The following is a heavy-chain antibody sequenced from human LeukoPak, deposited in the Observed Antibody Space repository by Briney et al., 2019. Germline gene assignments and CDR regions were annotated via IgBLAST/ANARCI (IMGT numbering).Heavy chain of an antibody. V-gene: IGHV4-39*01. D-gene: IGHD3-16*02. CDR1: GGSISSSSYY. CDR3: ASEENDYVWGSYRYPN. J-gene: IGHJ4*02. CDR2: IYYSGST. Sequence: SETLSLTCTVSGGSISSSSYYWGWIRQPPGKGLEWIGSIYYSGSTYYNPSLKSRVTISVDTSKNQFSLKLSSVTAADTAVYYCASEENDYVWGSYRYPNWSQGTLVTISS.